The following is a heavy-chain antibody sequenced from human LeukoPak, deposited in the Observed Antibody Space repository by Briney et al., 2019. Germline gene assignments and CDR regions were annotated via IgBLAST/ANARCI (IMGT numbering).Heavy chain of an antibody. J-gene: IGHJ4*02. Sequence: ASETLSLTCDVSGGSFSGYYWNWIRQPPGKGLEWIGEISNSGTTNYNPSLKSRVSMSVGASSTQFSLIMTSVTAADTAVYYCARVRYCSSTSCRSFDYWGQGTLVTVSS. CDR1: GGSFSGYY. CDR2: ISNSGTT. CDR3: ARVRYCSSTSCRSFDY. D-gene: IGHD2-2*01. V-gene: IGHV4-34*01.